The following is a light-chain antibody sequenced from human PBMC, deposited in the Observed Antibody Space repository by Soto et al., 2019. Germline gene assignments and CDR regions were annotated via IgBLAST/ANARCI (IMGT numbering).Light chain of an antibody. CDR3: QQYGRSPFT. Sequence: EIVLTQSPGTLSLSPGERATLSCRASQSVSSNNLAWYQQRPGQAPRVVIYGASTKATGIPERFSGSGSGTDFALTIGRQEPEGFAVYYCQQYGRSPFTFGPGTKVDIK. CDR2: GAS. V-gene: IGKV3-20*01. CDR1: QSVSSNN. J-gene: IGKJ3*01.